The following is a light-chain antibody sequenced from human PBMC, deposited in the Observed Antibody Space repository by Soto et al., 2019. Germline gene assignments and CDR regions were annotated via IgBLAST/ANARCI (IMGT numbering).Light chain of an antibody. J-gene: IGKJ1*01. V-gene: IGKV3-20*01. CDR1: QSVGNNY. CDR2: GAS. Sequence: EIVLTQSPGTLSLSPGERASLSCRASQSVGNNYLAWYQQKPGQAPRLLIFGASSRATGIPDRFSGSGSGTDFTLTISRLEPEDFAVYYCQQYAGSPPRTFGQGTQVEIK. CDR3: QQYAGSPPRT.